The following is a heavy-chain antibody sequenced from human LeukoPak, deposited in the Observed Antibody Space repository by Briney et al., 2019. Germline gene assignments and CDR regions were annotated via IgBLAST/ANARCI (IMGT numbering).Heavy chain of an antibody. Sequence: GGSLRLSCAASGFTVSANYMSWVRQAPGKGLEWVSVIYSGGSTYYADSVKGRFTISRDNSKNTLYLQMNSLRAEDTAVYYCARVVWDYYGSGSYYFDFWGQGTLVTVSS. CDR1: GFTVSANY. CDR2: IYSGGST. D-gene: IGHD3-10*01. J-gene: IGHJ4*02. V-gene: IGHV3-53*01. CDR3: ARVVWDYYGSGSYYFDF.